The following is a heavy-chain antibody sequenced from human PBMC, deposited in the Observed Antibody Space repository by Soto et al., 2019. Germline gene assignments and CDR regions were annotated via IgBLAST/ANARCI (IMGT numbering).Heavy chain of an antibody. D-gene: IGHD6-13*01. CDR1: GFTFSSYS. J-gene: IGHJ4*02. CDR3: ARGGSSSWYYFDY. Sequence: EVQLVESGGGLGKPGGSLRLSCAASGFTFSSYSMNWVRQAPGKGLEWVSSISSSSSYIYYADSVKGRFTASRDNAKNSLYLQMNSLRAEDTAVYYWARGGSSSWYYFDYWGQGSLVTVSS. V-gene: IGHV3-21*01. CDR2: ISSSSSYI.